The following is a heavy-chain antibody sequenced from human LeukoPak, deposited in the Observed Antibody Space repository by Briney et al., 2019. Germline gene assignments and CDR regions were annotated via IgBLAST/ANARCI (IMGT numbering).Heavy chain of an antibody. V-gene: IGHV1-69*05. CDR1: RGTFSSYA. J-gene: IGHJ3*02. D-gene: IGHD4-11*01. CDR3: AMSVTDAFDI. CDR2: IIPIFGTA. Sequence: ASVKVSCKASRGTFSSYAISWVRQAPGQGLEWMGGIIPIFGTANYAQKFQGRVTITTDESTSTAYMELSSLRSEDTAVYYCAMSVTDAFDIWGQGTMVTVSS.